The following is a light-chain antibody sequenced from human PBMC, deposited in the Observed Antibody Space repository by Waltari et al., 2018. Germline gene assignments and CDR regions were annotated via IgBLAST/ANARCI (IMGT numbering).Light chain of an antibody. Sequence: QSALTQPASVSGSPGQSITISCTGTSSAVGSYNLVSWYQQHPGKAPKLMIYEGSKRPSGVSNRFSGSKAGNTASLTISELQAEDEADYYCCSYAPWVFGGGTKLTVL. CDR1: SSAVGSYNL. V-gene: IGLV2-23*01. J-gene: IGLJ3*02. CDR2: EGS. CDR3: CSYAPWV.